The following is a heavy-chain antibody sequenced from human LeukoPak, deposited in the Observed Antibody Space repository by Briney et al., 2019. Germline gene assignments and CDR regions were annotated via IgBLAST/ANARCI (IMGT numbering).Heavy chain of an antibody. CDR3: ARDTAGGDFWSGYYDY. J-gene: IGHJ4*02. CDR1: GFTFSDYY. Sequence: GGSLRLSCAASGFTFSDYYMSWIRQAPGKGLEWVSYISSSGSTIYYADSVKGRFTISRDNSKNTLYLQMNSLRAEDTAVYYCARDTAGGDFWSGYYDYWGQGTLVTVSS. V-gene: IGHV3-11*04. D-gene: IGHD3-3*01. CDR2: ISSSGSTI.